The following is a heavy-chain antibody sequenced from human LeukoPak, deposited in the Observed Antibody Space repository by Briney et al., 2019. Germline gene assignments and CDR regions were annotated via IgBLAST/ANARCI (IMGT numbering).Heavy chain of an antibody. CDR2: ISYDGNSK. V-gene: IGHV3-30*04. J-gene: IGHJ3*02. CDR3: ARGATFGGDDAFDI. D-gene: IGHD3-3*01. Sequence: GGSLRLSCAASGFTFSSYVIHWVRQAPGKGLEWVAVISYDGNSKSYADSVGGRFTFSRDNSKNTLYLQMNSLRHDDTAVYYCARGATFGGDDAFDIWGQGTVDTVSS. CDR1: GFTFSSYV.